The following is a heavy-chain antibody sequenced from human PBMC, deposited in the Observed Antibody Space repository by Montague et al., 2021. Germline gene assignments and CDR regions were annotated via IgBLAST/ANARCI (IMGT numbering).Heavy chain of an antibody. Sequence: TLSLTCSVSGGSISSGGFYWSWIRQHPGKGPEWIGSIYDSGSTNYNPSLKSRLTLSRDTSKNQVSLRLTSVTAAETAVYYCARSGGYCSGGRCDTFDYWGQATLVTVSS. J-gene: IGHJ4*02. V-gene: IGHV4-31*03. D-gene: IGHD2-15*01. CDR3: ARSGGYCSGGRCDTFDY. CDR2: IYDSGST. CDR1: GGSISSGGFY.